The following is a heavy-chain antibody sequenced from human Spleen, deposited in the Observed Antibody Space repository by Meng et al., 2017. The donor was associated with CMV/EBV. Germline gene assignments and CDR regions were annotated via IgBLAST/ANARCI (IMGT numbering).Heavy chain of an antibody. CDR3: ARSCNATSCPAD. Sequence: GRSLRLSFAASGFTFDDYAMHWFRQAPGKGLEWVSGISWNSGSIGYAVSGKGRFTISRDNAKNSLYLQRSSLRAEETAVYSCARSCNATSCPADWGQGTLVTVSS. J-gene: IGHJ4*02. CDR2: ISWNSGSI. V-gene: IGHV3-9*01. D-gene: IGHD2/OR15-2a*01. CDR1: GFTFDDYA.